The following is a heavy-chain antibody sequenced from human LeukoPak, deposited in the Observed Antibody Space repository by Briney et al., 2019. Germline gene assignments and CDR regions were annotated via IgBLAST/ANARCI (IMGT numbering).Heavy chain of an antibody. J-gene: IGHJ4*02. CDR1: GFTFSSYA. Sequence: GGSLRLSCATSGFTFSSYAMSWVRQAPGKGLEWVSGIGASGGSTYYAGSVKGRFTISRDNSKNTLYLQMNSLRTEDTAVYYCAKAEGYDILTGLDYWGQGTLVTVSS. D-gene: IGHD3-9*01. CDR3: AKAEGYDILTGLDY. CDR2: IGASGGST. V-gene: IGHV3-23*01.